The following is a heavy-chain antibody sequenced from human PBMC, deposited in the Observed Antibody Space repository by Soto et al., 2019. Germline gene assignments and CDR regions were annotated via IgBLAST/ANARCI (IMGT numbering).Heavy chain of an antibody. CDR2: INHSGST. J-gene: IGHJ4*02. Sequence: QVQLQQWGAGLLKPSETLSLTCAVYGGSFSGYYWSWVRQPPGKGLEWIGEINHSGSTNYNPSLKSRVTISVDTSKNQFSLKLSSVTAADTAVYYYARGAADYYDSSGYLFWGQGTLVTVSS. D-gene: IGHD3-22*01. V-gene: IGHV4-34*01. CDR1: GGSFSGYY. CDR3: ARGAADYYDSSGYLF.